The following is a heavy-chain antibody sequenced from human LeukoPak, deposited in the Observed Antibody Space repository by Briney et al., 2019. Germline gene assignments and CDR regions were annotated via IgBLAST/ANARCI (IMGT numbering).Heavy chain of an antibody. V-gene: IGHV1-3*01. CDR2: INAGNGNT. CDR1: GYTFTSYA. D-gene: IGHD3-10*01. CDR3: ARDLGLLWFGEWGNWFDP. Sequence: ASAKVSCKASGYTFTSYAMHWVRQAPGQRLEWMGWINAGNGNTKYSQKFQGRVTITRDTSASTAYMELSSLRSEDTAVYYCARDLGLLWFGEWGNWFDPWGQGTLVTVSS. J-gene: IGHJ5*02.